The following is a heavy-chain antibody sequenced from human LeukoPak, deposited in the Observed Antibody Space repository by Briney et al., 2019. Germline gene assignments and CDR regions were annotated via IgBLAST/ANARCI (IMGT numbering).Heavy chain of an antibody. V-gene: IGHV4-4*07. Sequence: SETLSLTCTVSGGSISSYYWSWIRQPPGKGLEWIGRIYTSGSTNYNPSLKSRVTMSVDTSKNQFSLKLSSVTAADTAVYYCARGRSSGRKYYFDYWGQGTLVTVSS. D-gene: IGHD6-19*01. CDR1: GGSISSYY. CDR3: ARGRSSGRKYYFDY. J-gene: IGHJ4*02. CDR2: IYTSGST.